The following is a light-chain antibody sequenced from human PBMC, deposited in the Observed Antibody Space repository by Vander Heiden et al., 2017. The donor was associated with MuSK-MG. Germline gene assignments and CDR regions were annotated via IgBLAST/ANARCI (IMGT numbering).Light chain of an antibody. V-gene: IGKV3-20*01. Sequence: ESVLTQSPGTLSLSPGERATLSCRASQSISSNYLAWYQQKPGQAPRLLIYGASSRATGIPDRFSGRGSGTDFTLTISRLEPEDFAVYYCQQYGTSLRTFGQGTKVEIK. CDR3: QQYGTSLRT. J-gene: IGKJ1*01. CDR1: QSISSNY. CDR2: GAS.